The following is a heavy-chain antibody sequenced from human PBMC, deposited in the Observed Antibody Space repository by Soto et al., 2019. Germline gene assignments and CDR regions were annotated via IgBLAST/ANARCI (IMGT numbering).Heavy chain of an antibody. D-gene: IGHD4-17*01. J-gene: IGHJ6*02. Sequence: ASVKVSCKASGYTFTNFYMHWVRQAPGQGLEWMGIINPSGGSTSYAQKFQGRVTMTRDTSTSTVYMELSSLRSEDTAVYYCARDRKTVTSSLDYYGMDVWGQGTTVTVSS. CDR3: ARDRKTVTSSLDYYGMDV. CDR1: GYTFTNFY. V-gene: IGHV1-46*01. CDR2: INPSGGST.